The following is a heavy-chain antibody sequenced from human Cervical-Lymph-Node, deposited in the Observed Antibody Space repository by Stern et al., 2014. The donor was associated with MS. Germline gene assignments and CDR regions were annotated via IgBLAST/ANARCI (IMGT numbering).Heavy chain of an antibody. CDR2: ISYDGTKE. Sequence: QVQLVESGGGVVQPGRSLRLSCTASGFNFRNYVMNWVRQAPGKGLAWVAVISYDGTKESYADSVKGRFSISRDDSKKTLDLQMNSLRVEDTAVYYCAREDGVGAFDYWGLGTLVSVS. CDR3: AREDGVGAFDY. CDR1: GFNFRNYV. V-gene: IGHV3-30-3*01. J-gene: IGHJ4*02. D-gene: IGHD1-26*01.